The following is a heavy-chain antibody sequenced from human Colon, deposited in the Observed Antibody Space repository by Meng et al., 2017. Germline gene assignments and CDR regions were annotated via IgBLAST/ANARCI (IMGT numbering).Heavy chain of an antibody. CDR1: YFSFSPYT. Sequence: VESGGGLVNPGVDLKISLASAYFSFSPYTMTWVSHATGKVLEWVWSISGDSDYINYTAAVKGHFTISRDNAKNSLSLQMTSLRAEDTATYFCARDLVMGDPADTFDVWGQGTVVTVSS. D-gene: IGHD1-26*01. CDR3: ARDLVMGDPADTFDV. CDR2: ISGDSDYI. J-gene: IGHJ3*01. V-gene: IGHV3-21*01.